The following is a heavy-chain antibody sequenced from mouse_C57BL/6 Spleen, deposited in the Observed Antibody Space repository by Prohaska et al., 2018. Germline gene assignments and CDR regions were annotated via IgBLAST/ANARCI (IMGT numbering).Heavy chain of an antibody. CDR2: INPNNGGT. CDR3: AREGDSSGRNYAMDY. D-gene: IGHD3-2*02. J-gene: IGHJ4*01. Sequence: EVQLQQSGPELVKPGASVKISCKASGYTFTDYYMNWVKQSHGKSLEWIGDINPNNGGTSYNQKFKGKATLTVDKSSSTAYMELRSLTSEDSAVYYCAREGDSSGRNYAMDYWGQGTSVTVSS. V-gene: IGHV1-26*01. CDR1: GYTFTDYY.